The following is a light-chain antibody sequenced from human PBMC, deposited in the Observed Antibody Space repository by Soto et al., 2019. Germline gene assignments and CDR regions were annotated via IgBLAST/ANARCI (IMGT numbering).Light chain of an antibody. V-gene: IGKV1-8*01. J-gene: IGKJ2*01. CDR2: AAA. CDR1: QDISSY. Sequence: AIRMTQSPSSFSASTGDRVTITCRASQDISSYLAWYQQKVGKAPKLLIYAAATLQRGAPSRFSGSGSGTDFTLTISRLQSEDFATYYCQQYFSYPYTFGQGTMLEI. CDR3: QQYFSYPYT.